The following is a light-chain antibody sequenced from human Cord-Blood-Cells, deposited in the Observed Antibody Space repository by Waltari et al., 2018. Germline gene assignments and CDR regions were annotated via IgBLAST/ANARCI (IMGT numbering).Light chain of an antibody. Sequence: EIVLTQSPGTLSLSPGERATLSCRASQSVSSSYLAWYQPKPGQAPRLLIYGASSRATGIPDRFSGSVSATDCTLTSSRLVSEDFAVYYCQQYGSWLTFGGGTRVEI. CDR1: QSVSSSY. CDR3: QQYGSWLT. V-gene: IGKV3-20*01. CDR2: GAS. J-gene: IGKJ4*01.